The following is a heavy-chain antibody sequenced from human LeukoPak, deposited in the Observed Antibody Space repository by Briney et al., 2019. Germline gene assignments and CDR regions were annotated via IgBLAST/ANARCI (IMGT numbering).Heavy chain of an antibody. CDR3: AKDWGSSGWSR. CDR2: ISGSGGST. V-gene: IGHV3-23*01. Sequence: GGSLRLSCAASGFTFSSYAMSWVRQAPGRGLEWVSAISGSGGSTYYADSVKGRFTISRDNSKNTLYLQMNSLRAEDTAVYYCAKDWGSSGWSRWGQGTLVTVSS. J-gene: IGHJ4*02. CDR1: GFTFSSYA. D-gene: IGHD6-19*01.